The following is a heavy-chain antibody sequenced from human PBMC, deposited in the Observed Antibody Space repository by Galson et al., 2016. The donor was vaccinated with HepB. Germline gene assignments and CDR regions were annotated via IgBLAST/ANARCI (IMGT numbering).Heavy chain of an antibody. Sequence: SLRLSCAASGFTFSSYTMSWVRQAPGKGLEWVSIISSSTITTHYADSVKGRFTISRDNSKNTLHLQMDSLRAEDTAVYYCAKTLYGGVDYWGQGTLVTVSS. CDR2: ISSSTITT. J-gene: IGHJ4*02. CDR1: GFTFSSYT. D-gene: IGHD4-23*01. CDR3: AKTLYGGVDY. V-gene: IGHV3-23*01.